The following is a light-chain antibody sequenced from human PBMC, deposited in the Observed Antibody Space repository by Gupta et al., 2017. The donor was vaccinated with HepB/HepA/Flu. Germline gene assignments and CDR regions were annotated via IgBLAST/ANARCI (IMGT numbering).Light chain of an antibody. CDR2: EVT. V-gene: IGLV2-8*01. CDR1: NSDVGDSDY. Sequence: QSALTQPPSASGSPGQSVTISCTGTNSDVGDSDYVSWYQHQSGNAPKLMIDEVTKRPSGAPDRFSGSNSGNTASLTVSGLQAEDEDEYFCRSHAGGKNVFGTGTKVTVL. J-gene: IGLJ1*01. CDR3: RSHAGGKNV.